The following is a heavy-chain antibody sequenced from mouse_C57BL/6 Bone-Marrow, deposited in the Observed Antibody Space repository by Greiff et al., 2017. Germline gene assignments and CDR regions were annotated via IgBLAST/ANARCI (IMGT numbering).Heavy chain of an antibody. V-gene: IGHV14-4*01. CDR2: IDPEIGDT. D-gene: IGHD2-3*01. Sequence: EVQLQQSGAELVRPGASVKLSCTASGFHIKDDYIHWVKQRPEQGLEWIGWIDPEIGDTEYASKFQGKATITSDTSSNTAYLQLSSLTSEDTAVYYCSSFDGNYFDFWGQGTPLTGAS. CDR1: GFHIKDDY. CDR3: SSFDGNYFDF. J-gene: IGHJ2*01.